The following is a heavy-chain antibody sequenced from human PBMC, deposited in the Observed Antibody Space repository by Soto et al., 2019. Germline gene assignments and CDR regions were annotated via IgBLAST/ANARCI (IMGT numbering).Heavy chain of an antibody. V-gene: IGHV3-43*02. Sequence: GGSLRLSCAASGFTFDDYAMLWVRQAPGKGLEWVSLISGDGGSTYYADSVKGRFTISRDNSKNSLYLQMNSLRTEDTALYYCAKDPTNYYYDSSGYQGAFDIWGQGTMVTVSS. D-gene: IGHD3-22*01. CDR1: GFTFDDYA. CDR2: ISGDGGST. J-gene: IGHJ3*02. CDR3: AKDPTNYYYDSSGYQGAFDI.